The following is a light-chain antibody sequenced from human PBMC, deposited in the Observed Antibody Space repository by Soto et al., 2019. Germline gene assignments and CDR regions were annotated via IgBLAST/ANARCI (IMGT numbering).Light chain of an antibody. V-gene: IGKV3D-15*01. CDR1: QSVSSN. J-gene: IGKJ1*01. CDR2: GAS. Sequence: VLSQSQCTLSLSPGERATLSCRASQSVSSNLAWYQQKPGQAPRXLIYGASTRATGIPARFSGSGSGTELTLTISSLQAEDVAGYYCQQSASAPRPFGQGTKVDI. CDR3: QQSASAPRP.